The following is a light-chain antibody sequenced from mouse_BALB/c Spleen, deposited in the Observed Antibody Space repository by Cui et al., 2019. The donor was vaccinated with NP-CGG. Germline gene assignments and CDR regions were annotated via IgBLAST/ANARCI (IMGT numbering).Light chain of an antibody. Sequence: QAVVTQESALITSPGETVTLTCRSSTGAVTTGNYANWVQEKPDHLFTGLIGGTNNRAPGVPARFSGSLIGDKAALTITGAQTEDEAIYFCALWYSNHWVFGGGTKLTVL. CDR3: ALWYSNHWV. CDR2: GTN. V-gene: IGLV1*01. J-gene: IGLJ1*01. CDR1: TGAVTTGNY.